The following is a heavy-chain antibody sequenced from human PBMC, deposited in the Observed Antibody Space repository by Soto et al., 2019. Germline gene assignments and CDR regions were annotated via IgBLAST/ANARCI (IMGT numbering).Heavy chain of an antibody. CDR3: AKHSSSWYNDYYYGMDV. J-gene: IGHJ6*02. V-gene: IGHV3-23*01. CDR1: GFTFSSYA. Sequence: HPGGSLRLSCAASGFTFSSYAMSWVRQAPGKGLEWVSAISGSGGSTYYADSVKGRFTISRDNSKNTLYLQMNSLRAEDTAVYYCAKHSSSWYNDYYYGMDVWGQGTTVTVSS. D-gene: IGHD6-13*01. CDR2: ISGSGGST.